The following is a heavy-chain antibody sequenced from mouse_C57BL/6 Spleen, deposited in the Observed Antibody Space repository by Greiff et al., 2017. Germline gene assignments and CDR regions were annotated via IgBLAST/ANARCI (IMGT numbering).Heavy chain of an antibody. Sequence: EVQLQQSGPELVKPGASVKISCKASGYTFTDYYMNWVQQSPGKSLEWIGDINPNNGGTSYNQKFKGKATLTVDKSSSTAYLELRSLTSEDSAVDYCARNLDYYGLYYLDYWGQGTTLTVSS. J-gene: IGHJ2*01. CDR2: INPNNGGT. D-gene: IGHD1-1*01. V-gene: IGHV1-26*01. CDR1: GYTFTDYY. CDR3: ARNLDYYGLYYLDY.